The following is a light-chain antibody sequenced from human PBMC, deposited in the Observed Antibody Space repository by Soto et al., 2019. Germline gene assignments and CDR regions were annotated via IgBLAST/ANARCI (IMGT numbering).Light chain of an antibody. V-gene: IGKV3-20*01. CDR2: GAS. CDR1: QSVSSSY. Sequence: EIALTQSPGTLSLSPGQRATLSCRASQSVSSSYLAWYQQTPGQAPRLLIYGASSRATGIPDRFSGSGSGTDFTLTISRLEPEDCAVYYCQQYGSSPTFGGGTKVEIK. CDR3: QQYGSSPT. J-gene: IGKJ4*01.